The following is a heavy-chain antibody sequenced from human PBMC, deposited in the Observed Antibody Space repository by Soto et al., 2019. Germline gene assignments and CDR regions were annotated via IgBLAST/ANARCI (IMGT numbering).Heavy chain of an antibody. D-gene: IGHD4-17*01. CDR2: IYYSGST. CDR3: ARHKSTVSRLDH. V-gene: IGHV4-59*08. CDR1: GGSISSYY. Sequence: SETLSLTCTVSGGSISSYYWSWIRQPPGKGLEWIGYIYYSGSTNYNPSLKSRVTISVDTSKNQFSLKLSSVTAADTAVYYCARHKSTVSRLDHWGQGILVTVSS. J-gene: IGHJ4*02.